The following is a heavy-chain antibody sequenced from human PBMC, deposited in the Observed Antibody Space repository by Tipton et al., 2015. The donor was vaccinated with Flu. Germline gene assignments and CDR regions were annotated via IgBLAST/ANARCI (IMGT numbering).Heavy chain of an antibody. CDR3: ARATTQVVREWYFDV. J-gene: IGHJ2*01. V-gene: IGHV4-4*02. D-gene: IGHD3-22*01. Sequence: TLSLTCAVSGGSISSSDWWTWVRQPPGRGLEWIGEIYHGGSTNYNPSLKSRVTISLDKSKNQFSLNLKSVTAADTAVYYCARATTQVVREWYFDVWGRGTLVTVSS. CDR2: IYHGGST. CDR1: GGSISSSDW.